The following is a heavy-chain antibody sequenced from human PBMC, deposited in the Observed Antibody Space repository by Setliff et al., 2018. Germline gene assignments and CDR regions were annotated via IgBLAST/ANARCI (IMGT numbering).Heavy chain of an antibody. CDR2: IKGKNDGLAT. J-gene: IGHJ3*01. V-gene: IGHV3-15*01. Sequence: GGSLRLSCAASGFTFRSYSMKWVRQAPGKGLEWVGRIKGKNDGLATDYAAPVKGRFTISRDDSKNTLYLQMNSLKTEDTAVYYCTTDPSPTFGGVIGAAFDFWGQGTMVTVSS. CDR3: TTDPSPTFGGVIGAAFDF. CDR1: GFTFRSYS. D-gene: IGHD3-16*01.